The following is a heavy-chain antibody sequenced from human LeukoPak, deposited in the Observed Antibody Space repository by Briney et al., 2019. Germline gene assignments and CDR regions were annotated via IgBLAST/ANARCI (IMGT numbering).Heavy chain of an antibody. D-gene: IGHD2-2*01. Sequence: ASVKVSRKASGYTLSKFDINWVPQAPRKGCVWMGWVNPVTGNAGSAQKFQGRVTLTRDTSISTAYMELSSLTSDDTAFYYCARAPMGTAAFYWGQGTLVTVSS. CDR1: GYTLSKFD. V-gene: IGHV1-8*01. CDR2: VNPVTGNA. CDR3: ARAPMGTAAFY. J-gene: IGHJ4*02.